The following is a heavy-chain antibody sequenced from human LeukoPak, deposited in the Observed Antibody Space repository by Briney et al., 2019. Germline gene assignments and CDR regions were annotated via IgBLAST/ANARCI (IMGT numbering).Heavy chain of an antibody. J-gene: IGHJ5*02. CDR2: IYYSGST. V-gene: IGHV4-39*07. D-gene: IGHD4-17*01. Sequence: PSETLSLTCTVSGGSISSSSYYWGWIRQPPGKGLEWIGSIYYSGSTYYNPSLKSRVTISVDTSKNQFSLKLSSVTAADTAVYYCAGDNFPVTTRGGRNNWFDPWGQGTLVTVSS. CDR1: GGSISSSSYY. CDR3: AGDNFPVTTRGGRNNWFDP.